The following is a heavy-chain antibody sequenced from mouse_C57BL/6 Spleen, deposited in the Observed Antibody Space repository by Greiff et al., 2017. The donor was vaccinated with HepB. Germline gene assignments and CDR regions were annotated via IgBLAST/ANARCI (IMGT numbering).Heavy chain of an antibody. CDR3: ARLGSYYGNYGAMDY. CDR1: GYTFTDYY. J-gene: IGHJ4*01. D-gene: IGHD2-1*01. V-gene: IGHV1-19*01. CDR2: INPYNGGT. Sequence: EVQVVESGPVLVKPGASVKLSCKASGYTFTDYYMNWVKQSHGKSLEWIGVINPYNGGTSYNQKFKGKATLTVDKSSSTAYMELNSLTSEDSAVYYCARLGSYYGNYGAMDYWGQGTSVTVSS.